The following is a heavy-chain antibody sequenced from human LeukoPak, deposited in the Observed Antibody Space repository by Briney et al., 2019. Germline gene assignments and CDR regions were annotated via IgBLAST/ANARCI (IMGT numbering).Heavy chain of an antibody. J-gene: IGHJ4*02. CDR3: ARHGSGSSTYFDY. V-gene: IGHV1-69*13. CDR1: GGTFSSYA. CDR2: TIPIFGTA. Sequence: GASVKVSCKASGGTFSSYAISWVRQAPGQGLEWMGGTIPIFGTANYAQKFQGRVTITADESTSTAYMELSSLRSEDTAVYYCARHGSGSSTYFDYWGQGTLVTVSS. D-gene: IGHD3-10*01.